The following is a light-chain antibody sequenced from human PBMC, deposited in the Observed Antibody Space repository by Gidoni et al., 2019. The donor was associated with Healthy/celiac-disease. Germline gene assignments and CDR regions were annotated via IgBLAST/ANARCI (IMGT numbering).Light chain of an antibody. CDR3: SSYTSSSVV. V-gene: IGLV2-14*01. CDR2: DVS. J-gene: IGLJ2*01. Sequence: QSALTQPASVSRSPGQSITISCTGTSSDVGGYNYVSWYQQPPGNAPKLMIYDVSNRPPGVSNRFSGSKSGNTASLTISGLQAEDEADYYCSSYTSSSVVFGGGTKLTVL. CDR1: SSDVGGYNY.